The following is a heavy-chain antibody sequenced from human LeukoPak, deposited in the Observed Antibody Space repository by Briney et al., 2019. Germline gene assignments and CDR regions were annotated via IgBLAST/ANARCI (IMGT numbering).Heavy chain of an antibody. CDR1: GFTFSSYG. D-gene: IGHD5-18*01. Sequence: GGSLRLSCAASGFTFSSYGMHWVRQAPGKGLDWVAVISNDGSKKYYADSVKGRFIISRDNSKNTLSLQVSSLRTEDTAVYYCAKDRYSYAFEYSDSWGQGTLVTVSS. CDR3: AKDRYSYAFEYSDS. V-gene: IGHV3-30*18. CDR2: ISNDGSKK. J-gene: IGHJ4*02.